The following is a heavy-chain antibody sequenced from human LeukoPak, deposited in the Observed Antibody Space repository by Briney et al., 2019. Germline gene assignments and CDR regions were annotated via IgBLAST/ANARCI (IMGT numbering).Heavy chain of an antibody. J-gene: IGHJ4*02. CDR3: MYYDSSGSSFIDY. D-gene: IGHD3-22*01. CDR2: IIPIFGTA. CDR1: GGTFSIYA. V-gene: IGHV1-69*13. Sequence: SVNVSCKASGGTFSIYAISWVRQAPGQGLEWMGGIIPIFGTANYAQKFQGRVTITADESTSTAYMELSSLRSEDTAVYYCMYYDSSGSSFIDYWGQGTLVTVSS.